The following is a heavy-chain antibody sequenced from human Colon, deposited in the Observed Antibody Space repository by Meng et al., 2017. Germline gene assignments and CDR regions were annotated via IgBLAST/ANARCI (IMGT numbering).Heavy chain of an antibody. D-gene: IGHD1-26*01. J-gene: IGHJ1*01. V-gene: IGHV4-39*07. CDR2: IYYTEAT. Sequence: HQHDPGPSLENLSYTLSLTFTVSGASITKKNYYWVWIRQPPVKGLEWICNIYYTEATYYNPSLKGRVTISLDTSKNQFSLNLNAVTAADTAVYYCVSRIGGSSETDFWGQGTLVTVSS. CDR3: VSRIGGSSETDF. CDR1: GASITKKNYY.